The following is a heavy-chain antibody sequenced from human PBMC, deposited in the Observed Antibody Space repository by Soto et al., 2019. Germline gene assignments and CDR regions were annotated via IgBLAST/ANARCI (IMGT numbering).Heavy chain of an antibody. CDR3: VRRHVSATGIDWFDP. CDR1: GYTFTSYC. CDR2: INAANGDT. J-gene: IGHJ5*02. D-gene: IGHD6-13*01. Sequence: ASVKVSFKASGYTFTSYCIHWVRQAPGQRLECMGGINAANGDTKYSPKFQGRVTITRDTSTSTAYMELSSLRSEDTAVYYCVRRHVSATGIDWFDPWGQGTLVTVSS. V-gene: IGHV1-3*01.